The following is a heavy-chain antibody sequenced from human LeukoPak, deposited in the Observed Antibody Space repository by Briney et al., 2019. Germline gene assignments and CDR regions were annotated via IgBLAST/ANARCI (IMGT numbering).Heavy chain of an antibody. CDR3: ANKDPSKYGSGSRDY. CDR1: GFTFSNYA. CDR2: ISGSGGTT. Sequence: GGSLRLSCAVSGFTFSNYAMTWVRQASGKGLEWVSAISGSGGTTYYADSVKGRFTISRDDSKSTLYLQMNSLRAEDTAVYYCANKDPSKYGSGSRDYWGQGTQVTVSS. V-gene: IGHV3-23*01. D-gene: IGHD3-10*01. J-gene: IGHJ4*02.